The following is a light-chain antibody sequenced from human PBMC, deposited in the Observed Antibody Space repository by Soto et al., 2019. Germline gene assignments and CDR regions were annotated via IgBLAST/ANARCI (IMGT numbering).Light chain of an antibody. J-gene: IGKJ4*01. Sequence: DIQMTQSPSSVSASVGDRVTITCRASQGISNWLAWYQQQPGKAPKLLIYGASSLQSGVPSRFSGGGSGTHFTLIISSLQREDFATYYCQQTNTFLPLTFGGGTKVEI. CDR1: QGISNW. V-gene: IGKV1-12*01. CDR3: QQTNTFLPLT. CDR2: GAS.